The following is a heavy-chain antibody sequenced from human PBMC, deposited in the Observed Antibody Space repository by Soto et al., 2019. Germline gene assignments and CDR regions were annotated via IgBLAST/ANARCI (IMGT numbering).Heavy chain of an antibody. CDR3: AKASGGSWHYYFES. J-gene: IGHJ4*02. CDR1: GFSFSNYV. D-gene: IGHD6-13*01. V-gene: IGHV3-23*01. CDR2: LASGASA. Sequence: GGSLRLSCTASGFSFSNYVMAWVRQAPGQGLEWVSALASGASAYYPDSVKGRFTISRDNFEKTLYLQMSSLRADDTAVYYCAKASGGSWHYYFESWGQGTPVTVSS.